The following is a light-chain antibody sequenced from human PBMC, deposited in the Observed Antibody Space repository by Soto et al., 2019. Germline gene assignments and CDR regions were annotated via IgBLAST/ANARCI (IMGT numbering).Light chain of an antibody. V-gene: IGKV1-5*01. Sequence: DIQMTQSPSTLSASVGDRVTITCRASQDINRWLAWYQQKPGKAPKILIYNADTLESGVPSRFSGSGYGTEFILTISSLQPDDFATYYCKQFSLYWAFGQGTKVDI. CDR2: NAD. CDR1: QDINRW. CDR3: KQFSLYWA. J-gene: IGKJ1*01.